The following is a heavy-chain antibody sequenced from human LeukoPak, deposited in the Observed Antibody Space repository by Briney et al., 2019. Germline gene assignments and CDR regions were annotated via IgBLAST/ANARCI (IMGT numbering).Heavy chain of an antibody. J-gene: IGHJ4*02. CDR2: ISSSTSII. V-gene: IGHV3-48*02. Sequence: GGSLRLSCGASGFDFSTYWMHCVRQGPGKGLQWVSYISSSTSIIYYADSVKGRFTISRDNAKNSLYLQMNSLRDEDTAVYYCARDGGKGGNSDYWGQGTLVTVSS. CDR1: GFDFSTYW. D-gene: IGHD2-15*01. CDR3: ARDGGKGGNSDY.